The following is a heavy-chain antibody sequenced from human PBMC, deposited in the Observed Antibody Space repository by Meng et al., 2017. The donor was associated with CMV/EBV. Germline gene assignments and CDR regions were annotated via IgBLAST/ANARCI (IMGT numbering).Heavy chain of an antibody. V-gene: IGHV4-4*07. J-gene: IGHJ5*02. D-gene: IGHD2-2*01. CDR3: ARDLMNCSSTSCANWFDP. CDR1: GGSISSYY. Sequence: QGQLQESGPGLVKPSETLSLTCTVYGGSISSYYWSWIRQPAGKGLEWIGRIYTSGSTNYNPSLKSRVTMSVDTSKNQFSLKLSSVTAADTAVYYCARDLMNCSSTSCANWFDPWGQGTLVTVSS. CDR2: IYTSGST.